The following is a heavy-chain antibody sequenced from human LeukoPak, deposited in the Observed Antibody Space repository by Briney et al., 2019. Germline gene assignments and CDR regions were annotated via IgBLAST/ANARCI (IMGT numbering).Heavy chain of an antibody. V-gene: IGHV3-30*18. CDR2: ISDDGRSK. CDR3: AKRPSDYADYVTYFDY. J-gene: IGHJ4*02. CDR1: GFSFISYG. D-gene: IGHD4-17*01. Sequence: PGGSLRLSCAASGFSFISYGMHWVRQAPGKGLEWVGVISDDGRSKDYADSVKGRFTISRDNSEDTLYLQMNSLRDEDTAVYYCAKRPSDYADYVTYFDYWGQGTLVTVSS.